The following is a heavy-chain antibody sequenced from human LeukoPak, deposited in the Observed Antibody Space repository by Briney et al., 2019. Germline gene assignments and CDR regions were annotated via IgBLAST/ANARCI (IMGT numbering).Heavy chain of an antibody. D-gene: IGHD3-22*01. V-gene: IGHV4-4*07. CDR2: IYTSGST. CDR3: ARDLEDYYDSSGYYSWFDP. Sequence: SETLPVTCTVSGGSISSYYWSRIRQPAGKGLEWIGRIYTSGSTNYNPSLKSRVTMSVDTSKNQFSRKLSSVTAADTAVYYCARDLEDYYDSSGYYSWFDPWGQGTLVTVSS. CDR1: GGSISSYY. J-gene: IGHJ5*02.